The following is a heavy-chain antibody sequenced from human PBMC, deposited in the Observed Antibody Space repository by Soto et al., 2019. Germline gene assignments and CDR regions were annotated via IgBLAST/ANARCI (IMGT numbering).Heavy chain of an antibody. CDR2: ISSSRSYI. CDR1: GFPFSSYS. CDR3: ARENQQGLVRSVHWLDH. Sequence: PVGSLRLSCAASGFPFSSYSMHWVRQAPGQGLEWVSSISSSRSYIYYADSVKGRFTISRANAKNSLYLQMNSLRAEDTAVYYCARENQQGLVRSVHWLDHWGQGTRISLS. D-gene: IGHD6-19*01. V-gene: IGHV3-21*01. J-gene: IGHJ5*02.